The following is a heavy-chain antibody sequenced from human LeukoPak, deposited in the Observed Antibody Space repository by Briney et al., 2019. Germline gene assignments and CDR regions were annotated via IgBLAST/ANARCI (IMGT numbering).Heavy chain of an antibody. V-gene: IGHV4-34*01. D-gene: IGHD3-10*01. CDR1: GGSFSGYY. CDR2: INHSGST. CDR3: ARGLNTTYYYGSGSRRYYGMDV. Sequence: SEALSLTCAVYGGSFSGYYWSWIRQPPGKGLEWIGEINHSGSTNYNPSLKSRVTISVDTSKNQFSLKLSSVTAADTAVYYCARGLNTTYYYGSGSRRYYGMDVWGQGTTVTVSS. J-gene: IGHJ6*02.